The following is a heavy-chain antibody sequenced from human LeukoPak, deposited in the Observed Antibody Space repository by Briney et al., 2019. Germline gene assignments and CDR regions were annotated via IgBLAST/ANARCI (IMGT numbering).Heavy chain of an antibody. D-gene: IGHD4-17*01. CDR2: IYYSGST. V-gene: IGHV4-39*07. Sequence: SETLSLTCTVSGGSISSSSYYWGWIRQPPGKGLEWIGSIYYSGSTYYNPSLKSRVTISVDTSKNQFSLKLSSVTAADTAVYYCARTYGDFRPFLAHMDVWGKGTTVTVSS. CDR1: GGSISSSSYY. J-gene: IGHJ6*04. CDR3: ARTYGDFRPFLAHMDV.